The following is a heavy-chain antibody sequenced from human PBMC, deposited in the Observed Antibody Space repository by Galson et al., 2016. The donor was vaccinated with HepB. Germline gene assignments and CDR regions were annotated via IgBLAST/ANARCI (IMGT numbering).Heavy chain of an antibody. D-gene: IGHD3-3*01. CDR1: GFNFDGYI. V-gene: IGHV3-43*01. CDR3: AKDISGISGVFIGVDY. Sequence: SLRLSCAASGFNFDGYIMHWVRQAPGRGMEWVSLITWDGGGTYYADSVKGRFTISRDNSKNSLYLQMNSLRTEDSALYYCAKDISGISGVFIGVDYWGQGTLVTVSS. J-gene: IGHJ4*02. CDR2: ITWDGGGT.